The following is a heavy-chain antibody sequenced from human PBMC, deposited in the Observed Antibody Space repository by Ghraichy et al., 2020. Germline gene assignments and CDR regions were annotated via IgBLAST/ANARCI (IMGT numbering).Heavy chain of an antibody. CDR3: ASGWLELRDYYYGMDV. D-gene: IGHD1-7*01. V-gene: IGHV4-39*01. Sequence: SETLSLTCTVSGGSISSSSYYWGWIRQPPGKGLEWIGSIYYSGSTYYNPSLKSRVTISVDTSKNQFSLKLSSVTAADTAVYYCASGWLELRDYYYGMDVWGQGTTVTVSS. CDR2: IYYSGST. CDR1: GGSISSSSYY. J-gene: IGHJ6*02.